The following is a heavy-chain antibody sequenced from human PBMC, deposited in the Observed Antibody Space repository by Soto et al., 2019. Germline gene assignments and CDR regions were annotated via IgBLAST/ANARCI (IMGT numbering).Heavy chain of an antibody. V-gene: IGHV3-66*01. CDR1: GLPVTSDH. Sequence: GGSLRLSCAASGLPVTSDHMSWVRQPPGKGLEWVSLIYSGGNTNYPDSVKGRFTISRDNSRNTVHLQMNSLRAEDTAVYYCARVRLGAPTRYFDYWGQGTLVTVSS. CDR3: ARVRLGAPTRYFDY. CDR2: IYSGGNT. J-gene: IGHJ4*02. D-gene: IGHD1-26*01.